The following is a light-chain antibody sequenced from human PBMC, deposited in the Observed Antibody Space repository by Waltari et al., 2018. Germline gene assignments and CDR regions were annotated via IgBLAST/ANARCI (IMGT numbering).Light chain of an antibody. CDR2: KAS. CDR1: QSISSW. J-gene: IGKJ2*01. Sequence: DIQMTQSPSTLSASVGDRVTITCRASQSISSWLACSQQKPGKAPNRLIYKASSLASGVPSRFSGSGSGTEFTLTISSLQPYDFATYYGQQFGYTLGQGTKLEI. V-gene: IGKV1-5*03. CDR3: QQFGYT.